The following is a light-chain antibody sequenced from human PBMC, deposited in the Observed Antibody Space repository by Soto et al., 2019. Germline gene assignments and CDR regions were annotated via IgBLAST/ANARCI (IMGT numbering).Light chain of an antibody. J-gene: IGKJ1*01. CDR2: AAS. CDR3: QQSNSALWT. Sequence: DIQMTPSPSSLSASVGDRVTITCRASQSISSYLNWYQQKPGKAPKLLIYAASSLQSGVPSRFSGSGSGTDFTLTISSLQPEDFATYYCQQSNSALWTFGQGTKV. CDR1: QSISSY. V-gene: IGKV1-39*01.